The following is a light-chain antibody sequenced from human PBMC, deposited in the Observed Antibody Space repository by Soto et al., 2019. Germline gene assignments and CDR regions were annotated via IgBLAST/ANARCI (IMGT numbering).Light chain of an antibody. CDR3: QQYDSWSLS. Sequence: EIVMTQAPGTLCVSPGERATLSCRASQSVNSSLAWYQQKPGQAPRLLIFGASTRATGIPAWFSGSGSGTEFTLTISSLQSEDFAVYYCQQYDSWSLSFGGGTKVDI. V-gene: IGKV3-15*01. CDR1: QSVNSS. J-gene: IGKJ4*01. CDR2: GAS.